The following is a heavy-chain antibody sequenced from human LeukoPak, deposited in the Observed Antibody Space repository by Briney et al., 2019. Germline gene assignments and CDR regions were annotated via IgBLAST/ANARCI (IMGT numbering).Heavy chain of an antibody. J-gene: IGHJ6*02. V-gene: IGHV4-4*07. D-gene: IGHD4-11*01. CDR2: IYTSGST. CDR1: GGSISSYY. CDR3: ARDRPSPGATTAYNYYYGMDV. Sequence: SETLSLTCTVSGGSISSYYWSWIRQPAGKGLEWIGRIYTSGSTNYNPSLKSRVTMSVDTSKNQFSLKLSSVTAADTAVYYCARDRPSPGATTAYNYYYGMDVWGQGTTVTVSS.